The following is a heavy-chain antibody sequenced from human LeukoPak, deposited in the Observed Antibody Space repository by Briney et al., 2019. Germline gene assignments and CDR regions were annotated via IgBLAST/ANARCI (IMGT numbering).Heavy chain of an antibody. Sequence: GGSLRLSCAASGFTFSDYYMSRIRQAPGKGLEWVSYISSSGSTIYYADSVKGRFTISRDNAKNSLYLQMNSLRAEDTAVYYCARGSLVTAISEYFQHWGQGTLVTVSS. CDR3: ARGSLVTAISEYFQH. J-gene: IGHJ1*01. CDR1: GFTFSDYY. V-gene: IGHV3-11*01. CDR2: ISSSGSTI. D-gene: IGHD2-21*02.